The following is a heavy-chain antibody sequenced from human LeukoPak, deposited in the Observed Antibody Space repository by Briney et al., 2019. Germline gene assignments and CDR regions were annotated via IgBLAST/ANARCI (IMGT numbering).Heavy chain of an antibody. CDR3: AKDIHNWGSDY. J-gene: IGHJ4*02. CDR2: ISKNGGTT. D-gene: IGHD7-27*01. V-gene: IGHV3-23*01. Sequence: GGSPRLSCAASGFTFSNYFMSWVRQAPGEGLEWVSGISKNGGTTYYADSVKGRFTISRDNSKNTLFLQINSLRADDTAVYYCAKDIHNWGSDYWGQGTLVTVSS. CDR1: GFTFSNYF.